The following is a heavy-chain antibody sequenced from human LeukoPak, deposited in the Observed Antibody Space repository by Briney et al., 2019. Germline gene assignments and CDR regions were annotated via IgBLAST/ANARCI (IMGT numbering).Heavy chain of an antibody. V-gene: IGHV4-34*01. CDR1: GGSFSGYY. D-gene: IGHD5-18*01. CDR2: FNHSGST. Sequence: SETLSLTCAVYGGSFSGYYWSWIRQPPGKGLDWIGEFNHSGSTNYNPSLKSRVTISVDTSKNQFSLKLSSVTAADTAVYYCARAAMWIQLWLDYWGQGTLVTVSS. CDR3: ARAAMWIQLWLDY. J-gene: IGHJ4*02.